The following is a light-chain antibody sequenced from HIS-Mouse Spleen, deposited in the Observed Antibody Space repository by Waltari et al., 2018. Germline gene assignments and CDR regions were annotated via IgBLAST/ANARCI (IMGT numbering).Light chain of an antibody. CDR3: YSTDSSGNHRV. V-gene: IGLV3-10*01. J-gene: IGLJ2*01. Sequence: SYELTQPPSVSMSPGQTARITCSGDALPKKYAYWYQQKSGQAPVLVIYEDSKRPSGIPERFPGSSSGTMATLTISGAQVEDEADYYCYSTDSSGNHRVFGGGTKLTVL. CDR2: EDS. CDR1: ALPKKY.